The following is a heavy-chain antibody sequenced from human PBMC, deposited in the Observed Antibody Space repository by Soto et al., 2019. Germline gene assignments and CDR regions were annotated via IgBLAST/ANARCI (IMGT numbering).Heavy chain of an antibody. V-gene: IGHV4-4*02. D-gene: IGHD4-17*01. CDR3: ARDCATVTYDLPHNCFDP. J-gene: IGHJ5*02. CDR1: GGSISSSNW. CDR2: IYHSGGT. Sequence: SETLSLTCAVSGGSISSSNWWSWVRQPPGKGLEWIGEIYHSGGTNYNPSLKSRVTISVDKSKNQFSLKLSSVTAADTAVYYCARDCATVTYDLPHNCFDPWGQGTLVTVSS.